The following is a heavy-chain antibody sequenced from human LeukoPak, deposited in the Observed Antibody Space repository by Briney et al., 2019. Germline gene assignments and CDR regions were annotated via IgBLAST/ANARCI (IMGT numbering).Heavy chain of an antibody. V-gene: IGHV4-34*01. J-gene: IGHJ5*02. CDR1: GGSFSGYY. Sequence: SETLSLPCAVYGGSFSGYYWRWIRQPTGRGVEWIGDINYRGSTNHNPSLKSRVTISVDTAKNQYSLKQSSVTAADMAVYYCARLRSNPNNWEKMYHWFDPWEQGTLVTVSS. CDR3: ARLRSNPNNWEKMYHWFDP. CDR2: INYRGST. D-gene: IGHD1-1*01.